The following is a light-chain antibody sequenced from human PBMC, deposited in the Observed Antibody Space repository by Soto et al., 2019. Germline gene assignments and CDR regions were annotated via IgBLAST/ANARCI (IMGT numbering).Light chain of an antibody. J-gene: IGKJ1*01. CDR2: GAS. CDR1: QSVSSNY. V-gene: IGKV3-20*01. CDR3: QQYGTSPVT. Sequence: EIVLTQSPGTLSLSPGERATLSCRASQSVSSNYLAWYQQKPGQAPRLLIYGASSRATGIPDRFSGSGSGTDFTLTINRLEPEDFPVFYCQQYGTSPVTFGQGTKVDIK.